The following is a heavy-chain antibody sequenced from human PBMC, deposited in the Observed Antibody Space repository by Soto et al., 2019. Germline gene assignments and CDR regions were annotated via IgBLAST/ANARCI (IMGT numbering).Heavy chain of an antibody. CDR2: IYHSGST. Sequence: SETLSLTCAVSGGSISSSNWWSWVRQPPGKGLEWIGEIYHSGSTNYNPSLKSRVTISVDTSKNQFSLKLSSVTAADTAVYYCARQFLGEYSSSWDYYYYYYMDVWVKGTTVTVSS. D-gene: IGHD6-6*01. J-gene: IGHJ6*03. CDR3: ARQFLGEYSSSWDYYYYYYMDV. V-gene: IGHV4-4*02. CDR1: GGSISSSNW.